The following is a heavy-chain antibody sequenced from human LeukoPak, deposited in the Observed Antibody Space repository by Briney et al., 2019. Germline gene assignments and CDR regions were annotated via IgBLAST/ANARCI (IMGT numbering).Heavy chain of an antibody. CDR2: IDPSDSYT. J-gene: IGHJ6*04. D-gene: IGHD2-15*01. Sequence: GGSLEISCKGSGSIFTSYWISGVRQMPGKGLEWMGRIDPSDSYTNYSPSFQGHVTISADKSISTAYLQWSGLKASDTAMYYCARQVEDIVVVVAATPHYGMDVWGKGTTVTVSS. CDR3: ARQVEDIVVVVAATPHYGMDV. CDR1: GSIFTSYW. V-gene: IGHV5-10-1*01.